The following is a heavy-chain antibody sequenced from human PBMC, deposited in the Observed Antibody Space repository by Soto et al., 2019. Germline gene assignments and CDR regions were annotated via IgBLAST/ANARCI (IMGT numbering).Heavy chain of an antibody. CDR3: AKSNNTGWFHFDS. J-gene: IGHJ4*02. D-gene: IGHD6-19*01. Sequence: PGGSLRLSCAASGFTFDDYGMHWVRQGPGKGLEWVSGISWNRGSIGYAEFVKGRFTISRDNAKKSLYLQMNSLRAEDTALYFCAKSNNTGWFHFDSWGQGMLVTVSS. V-gene: IGHV3-9*01. CDR2: ISWNRGSI. CDR1: GFTFDDYG.